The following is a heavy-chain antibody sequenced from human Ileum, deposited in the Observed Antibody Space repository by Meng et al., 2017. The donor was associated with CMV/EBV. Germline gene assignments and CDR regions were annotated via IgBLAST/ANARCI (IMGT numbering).Heavy chain of an antibody. V-gene: IGHV3-7*01. Sequence: GESLKISCASSGLTFSTFWMSWFRQAPGKGLEWVAHIKQDGSEKYYVDSVQGRFTISRDNTENSLFLQMHTLRAEDTAVYYCATTSGSSYWGQGALVTVSS. D-gene: IGHD6-6*01. CDR1: GLTFSTFW. J-gene: IGHJ4*02. CDR3: ATTSGSSY. CDR2: IKQDGSEK.